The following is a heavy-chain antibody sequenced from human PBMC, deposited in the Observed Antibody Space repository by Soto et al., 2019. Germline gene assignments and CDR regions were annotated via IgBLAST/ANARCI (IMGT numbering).Heavy chain of an antibody. J-gene: IGHJ4*02. Sequence: SEPLSLTVTVSGASISSSYWSWIRQSPEMGLEWIAYVYHTGATNYSPSLKSRVTISLDTSKGQFSLNLTSLTTADTAVYFCARGGNRYSNVASGVGGFDYWGQGSLVTVSS. CDR3: ARGGNRYSNVASGVGGFDY. CDR1: GASISSSY. V-gene: IGHV4-59*01. CDR2: VYHTGAT. D-gene: IGHD5-12*01.